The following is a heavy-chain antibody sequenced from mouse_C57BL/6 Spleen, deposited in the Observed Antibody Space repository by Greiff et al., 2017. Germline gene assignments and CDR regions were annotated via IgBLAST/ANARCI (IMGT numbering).Heavy chain of an antibody. CDR3: ARSFFDY. CDR2: INPGSGGT. V-gene: IGHV1-54*01. J-gene: IGHJ2*01. Sequence: VQLQQSGAELVRPGTSVKVSCKASGYAFTNYLIEWVKQGPGQGLEWIGVINPGSGGTNYNEKFKGKATLTADKSSSTAYMQLSSLTSEDSAVYFCARSFFDYWGQGTTLTVSS. CDR1: GYAFTNYL.